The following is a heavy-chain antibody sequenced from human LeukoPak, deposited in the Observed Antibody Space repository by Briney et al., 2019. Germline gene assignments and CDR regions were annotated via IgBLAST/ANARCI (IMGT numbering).Heavy chain of an antibody. Sequence: SVKVSCKASGGTFSSYAISWLRQAPGQGLEWMGGIIPIFGTANYAQKFQGRVTITADESTSTAYMELSSLRSEDTAVYYCARDRNDFWSGSRFDYWGQGTLVTVSS. CDR3: ARDRNDFWSGSRFDY. CDR1: GGTFSSYA. D-gene: IGHD3-3*01. CDR2: IIPIFGTA. V-gene: IGHV1-69*13. J-gene: IGHJ4*02.